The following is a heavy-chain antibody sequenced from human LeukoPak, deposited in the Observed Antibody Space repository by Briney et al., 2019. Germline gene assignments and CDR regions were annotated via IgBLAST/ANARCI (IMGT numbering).Heavy chain of an antibody. D-gene: IGHD3-10*01. CDR3: AKYWLMVRGDPYFDY. CDR1: GFTFSIYA. V-gene: IGHV3-23*01. J-gene: IGHJ4*02. Sequence: PGGSLRLSCAASGFTFSIYAMSWVRQTPGKGLEWVSSITSRDGTTYYTDSVKGRFTISRDNSKNTLYLQMNSLRAEDTAVYYCAKYWLMVRGDPYFDYWGQGTLVTVSS. CDR2: ITSRDGTT.